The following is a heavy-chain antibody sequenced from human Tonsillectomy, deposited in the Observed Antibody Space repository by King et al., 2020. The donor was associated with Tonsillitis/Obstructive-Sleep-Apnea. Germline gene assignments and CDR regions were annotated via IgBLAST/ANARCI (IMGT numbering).Heavy chain of an antibody. CDR1: GFTFSSYW. CDR2: IKQDGSEK. Sequence: VQLVESGGGLVQPGGSLRLSCAASGFTFSSYWMSWVRQAPGKGLEWVANIKQDGSEKYYVDSVKGRFTISRDNAKYSLYLQMNSLRAEDTAVYYCAREGSNYVRGMDVWGQGTTVTVSS. CDR3: AREGSNYVRGMDV. V-gene: IGHV3-7*03. D-gene: IGHD4-11*01. J-gene: IGHJ6*02.